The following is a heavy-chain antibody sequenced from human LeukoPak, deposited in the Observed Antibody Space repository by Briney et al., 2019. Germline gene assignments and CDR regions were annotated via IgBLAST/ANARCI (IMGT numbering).Heavy chain of an antibody. V-gene: IGHV3-21*01. CDR2: ISSSSSYI. CDR3: ARDHIVGADFDY. D-gene: IGHD1-26*01. CDR1: GFSFSSDS. J-gene: IGHJ4*02. Sequence: GGSLRLSCAASGFSFSSDSMNWVRQAPGKGLEWVSSISSSSSYIYYADSVKGRFTISRDNAKNSLYLQMNSLRAEDTAVYYCARDHIVGADFDYWGQGTLVTVSS.